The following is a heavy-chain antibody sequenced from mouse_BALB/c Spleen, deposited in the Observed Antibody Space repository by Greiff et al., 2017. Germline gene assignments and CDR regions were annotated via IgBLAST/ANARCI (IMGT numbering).Heavy chain of an antibody. Sequence: VQLKESGGGLVKPGGSLKLSCAASGFAFSSYDMSWVRQTPEKRLEWVAYISSGGGSTYYPDTVKGRFTISRDNAKNTLYLQMSSLKSEDTAMYYCARREWLLRYFDVWGAGTTVTVSS. J-gene: IGHJ1*01. CDR2: ISSGGGST. V-gene: IGHV5-12-1*01. D-gene: IGHD2-3*01. CDR3: ARREWLLRYFDV. CDR1: GFAFSSYD.